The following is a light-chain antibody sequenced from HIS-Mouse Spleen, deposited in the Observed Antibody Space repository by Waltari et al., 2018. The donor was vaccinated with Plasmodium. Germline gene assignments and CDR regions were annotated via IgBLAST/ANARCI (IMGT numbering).Light chain of an antibody. J-gene: IGKJ4*01. CDR1: QSVSSY. CDR3: QQRSNWPSLT. Sequence: EIVLTQSPATLSLSPGDRATPPCRASQSVSSYVAWYQQKPGQAPRLLIYDASNRATGIPARFSGSGSGTDFTLTISSLEPEDFAVYYCQQRSNWPSLTFGGGTKVEIK. V-gene: IGKV3-11*01. CDR2: DAS.